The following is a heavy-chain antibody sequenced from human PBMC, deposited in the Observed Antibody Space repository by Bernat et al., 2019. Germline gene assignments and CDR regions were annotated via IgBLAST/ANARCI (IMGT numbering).Heavy chain of an antibody. Sequence: EVQLVESGGGLVKPGGSLRLSCAASGFTFSSYSMNWVRQAPGKGLEWVSSISSSSSYIYYADSVKGRFTISRDNAKNSLYLKMNSLRAEDTTVYYCARGTGGYYYYGMDVWGQGTTVTVSS. CDR1: GFTFSSYS. CDR3: ARGTGGYYYYGMDV. CDR2: ISSSSSYI. V-gene: IGHV3-21*01. D-gene: IGHD3-16*01. J-gene: IGHJ6*02.